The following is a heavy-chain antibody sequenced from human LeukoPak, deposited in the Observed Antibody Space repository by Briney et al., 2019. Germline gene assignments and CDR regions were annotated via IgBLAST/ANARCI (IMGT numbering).Heavy chain of an antibody. Sequence: GGSLRLFCAASGFTFSSYWMHWVRQAPGKGLVWVSRIYSDGSSYTADSVKGRFTISRDNAKDTLYLQMNSLRVEDTAVYYCARGGGIYGLWDYWSQGTLVTVSS. J-gene: IGHJ4*02. CDR1: GFTFSSYW. V-gene: IGHV3-74*03. D-gene: IGHD1-26*01. CDR3: ARGGGIYGLWDY. CDR2: IYSDGSSY.